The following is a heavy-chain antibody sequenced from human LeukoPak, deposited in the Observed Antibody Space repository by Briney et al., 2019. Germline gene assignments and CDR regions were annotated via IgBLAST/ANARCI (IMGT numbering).Heavy chain of an antibody. CDR3: ARDWYNNSDAFDI. Sequence: PSETLSLTCTVSGGSISSSSSYWGWIRQPPGKGLEWIGSIYYSGSTYYNPSLKSRVTISVDTSKNQFSLKLSSVTAADTAVYYCARDWYNNSDAFDIWGQGTMVTVSS. D-gene: IGHD4-11*01. J-gene: IGHJ3*02. CDR2: IYYSGST. V-gene: IGHV4-39*07. CDR1: GGSISSSSSY.